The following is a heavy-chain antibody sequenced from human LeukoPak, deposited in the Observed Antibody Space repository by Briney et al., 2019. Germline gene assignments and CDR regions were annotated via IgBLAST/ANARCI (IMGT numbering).Heavy chain of an antibody. J-gene: IGHJ6*03. D-gene: IGHD1-26*01. Sequence: PGGSLRLSCAASGFTFSSYAMHWVRQAPGKGLEWVAVISYDGSNKYYADSVKGRFTISRDNSKNTLYLQMNSLRPEDTAVYYCASPYSGSYGAYYYYYMDVWGKGTTVTISS. V-gene: IGHV3-30*04. CDR2: ISYDGSNK. CDR3: ASPYSGSYGAYYYYYMDV. CDR1: GFTFSSYA.